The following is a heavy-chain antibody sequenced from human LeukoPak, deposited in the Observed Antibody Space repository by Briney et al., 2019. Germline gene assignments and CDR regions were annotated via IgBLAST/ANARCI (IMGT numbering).Heavy chain of an antibody. CDR3: ARGGSIAAAGTGYFFDY. CDR1: GGSISSYY. CDR2: IYYSGST. J-gene: IGHJ4*02. D-gene: IGHD6-13*01. Sequence: PSETLSLTCAVSGGSISSYYWSWIRQPPGKGLEWIGYIYYSGSTNYNPSLKSRVTISVDTSKNQFSLKLSSVTAADTAVYYCARGGSIAAAGTGYFFDYWGQGTLVTVSS. V-gene: IGHV4-59*01.